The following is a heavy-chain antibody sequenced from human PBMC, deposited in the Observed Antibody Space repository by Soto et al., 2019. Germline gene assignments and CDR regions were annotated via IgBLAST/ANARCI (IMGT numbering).Heavy chain of an antibody. CDR3: AKDHTLVIRDAFDI. CDR2: ISDSGNGT. CDR1: GFTFSSYA. Sequence: EVQILESGGGLVQPGGSLRLSCAASGFTFSSYAMYWVRQAPGKGLGWVSGISDSGNGTYYADSVKGRFTISRDNSKNTAYLQMKSLRAEDTAVYYCAKDHTLVIRDAFDIWGQGTMVNVSS. D-gene: IGHD1-26*01. V-gene: IGHV3-23*01. J-gene: IGHJ3*02.